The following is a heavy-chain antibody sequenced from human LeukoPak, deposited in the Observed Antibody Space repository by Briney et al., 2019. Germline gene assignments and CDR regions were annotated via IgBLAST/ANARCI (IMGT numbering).Heavy chain of an antibody. CDR1: GGSISTYY. CDR2: IYNSGST. D-gene: IGHD6-19*01. V-gene: IGHV4-59*01. Sequence: PSETLSLTCTVSGGSISTYYWSWIRKPPGKGLEWFGHIYNSGSTNYSPSLKSRVTISVNTSKNQFSLKLSSVTAADTAVYYCARFKRAGGWSYFDYWGQGTLVTVSS. CDR3: ARFKRAGGWSYFDY. J-gene: IGHJ4*02.